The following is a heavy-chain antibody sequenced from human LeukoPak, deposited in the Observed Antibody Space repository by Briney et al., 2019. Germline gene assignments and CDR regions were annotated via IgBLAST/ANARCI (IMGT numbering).Heavy chain of an antibody. D-gene: IGHD2-15*01. Sequence: GGSLRLSCAASGFTFSSYWMSWVRQAPGKGLEWVANIKEDGSEKYYVDSVKGRFTISRDNPKNSLYLQMNSLRAEDTAVYYCARVRSTCSGGSCYSGVDWFDPWGQGTLVTVSS. CDR1: GFTFSSYW. J-gene: IGHJ5*02. V-gene: IGHV3-7*01. CDR2: IKEDGSEK. CDR3: ARVRSTCSGGSCYSGVDWFDP.